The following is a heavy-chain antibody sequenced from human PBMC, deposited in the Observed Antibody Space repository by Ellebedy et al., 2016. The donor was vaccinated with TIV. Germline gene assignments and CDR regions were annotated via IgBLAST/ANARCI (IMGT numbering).Heavy chain of an antibody. CDR2: IKEDGSEK. D-gene: IGHD6-19*01. CDR3: SRNVRAVGPSWFDP. CDR1: GFTFSGYW. J-gene: IGHJ5*02. V-gene: IGHV3-7*03. Sequence: PGGSLRLSCEASGFTFSGYWMTWVRQAPGKGLEWVANIKEDGSEKHYVDSVKGRVTISRDNAKNSLYLQMNSLRAEDTAMYYCSRNVRAVGPSWFDPWGRGTLVTVSS.